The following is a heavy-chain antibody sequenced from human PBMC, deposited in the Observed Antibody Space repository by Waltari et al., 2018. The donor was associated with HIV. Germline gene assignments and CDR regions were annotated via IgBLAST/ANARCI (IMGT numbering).Heavy chain of an antibody. CDR1: GFTFDVYG. V-gene: IGHV3-21*01. Sequence: EVQLVESGGGLVKPGGSLSLSCAASGFTFDVYGRNWVRQSPGRGREGVSSIRDSGDHLYYADSVKGRFTISRDNAKDSLYLQMNSLGADDTAVYYCARRVIGHIYDFFDLWGPGTLVTVSS. CDR2: IRDSGDHL. D-gene: IGHD5-18*01. J-gene: IGHJ4*01. CDR3: ARRVIGHIYDFFDL.